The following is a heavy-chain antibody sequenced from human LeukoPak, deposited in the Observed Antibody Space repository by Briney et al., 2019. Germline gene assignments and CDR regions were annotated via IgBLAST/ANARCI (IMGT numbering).Heavy chain of an antibody. D-gene: IGHD6-19*01. CDR3: ARWSSDWENNYFDP. V-gene: IGHV3-23*01. CDR1: GFTLSSYA. J-gene: IGHJ5*02. CDR2: ISGSGGST. Sequence: GGSLRLSCAASGFTLSSYAMSWVRQAPGKGLEWVSAISGSGGSTYYADSVKGRFTISRDNSKNTLYLQMNSLRAEDTAVYYCARWSSDWENNYFDPWGQGILVTVSS.